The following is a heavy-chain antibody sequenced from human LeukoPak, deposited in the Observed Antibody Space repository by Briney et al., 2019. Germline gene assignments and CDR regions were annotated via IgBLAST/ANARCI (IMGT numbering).Heavy chain of an antibody. CDR2: INHSGST. CDR1: GGSFSGYY. Sequence: SEILSLTCAVYGGSFSGYYWSWIRQPPGKGLEWIGEINHSGSTNYNPSLKSRVTISVDTSKNQFSLKLSSVTAADTAVYYCAGHLRWFDYWGQGTLVTVSS. CDR3: AGHLRWFDY. D-gene: IGHD4-23*01. J-gene: IGHJ4*02. V-gene: IGHV4-34*01.